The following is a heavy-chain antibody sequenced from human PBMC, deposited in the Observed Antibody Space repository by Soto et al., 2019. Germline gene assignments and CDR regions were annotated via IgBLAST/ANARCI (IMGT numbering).Heavy chain of an antibody. Sequence: QVQLQESGPGLVKPSETLSLTCTVSGGSVSSGSYYWSWIRQPPGKGLEWIGYIYYSGSNNYTTALKSRVTISVDTSKNQFSLKLSSVTAADTAVYYCARGRRYYGMDVWGQGTTVTVSS. J-gene: IGHJ6*02. V-gene: IGHV4-61*01. CDR2: IYYSGSN. CDR3: ARGRRYYGMDV. CDR1: GGSVSSGSYY.